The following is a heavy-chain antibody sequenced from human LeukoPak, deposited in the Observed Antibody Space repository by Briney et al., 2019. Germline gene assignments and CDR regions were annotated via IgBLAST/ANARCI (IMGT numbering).Heavy chain of an antibody. Sequence: GASVKVSCKASGYTFTSYGISWVRQAPGQGLEWMGWISAHNGNTNYAQKLQGRVTMTTDTSTSTAYMELRSLRSDDTAVYYCARRYSSSWCDAFDIWGQGTMVTVSS. D-gene: IGHD6-13*01. CDR3: ARRYSSSWCDAFDI. CDR2: ISAHNGNT. J-gene: IGHJ3*02. CDR1: GYTFTSYG. V-gene: IGHV1-18*01.